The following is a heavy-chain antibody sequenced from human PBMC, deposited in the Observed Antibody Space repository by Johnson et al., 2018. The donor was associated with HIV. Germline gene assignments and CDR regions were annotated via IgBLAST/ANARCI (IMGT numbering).Heavy chain of an antibody. J-gene: IGHJ3*02. Sequence: EVQLVESGGGLVQPGGSLRLSCAASGFTVSSNYLSWVRQTTGKGLEWVSVIYSGGSSYYAASVQGRFTISRDNSKKTLYLQMNTLRAEDTAVYYCARGGQLVAFDIWGQGTMVTVSS. V-gene: IGHV3-66*01. D-gene: IGHD6-6*01. CDR2: IYSGGSS. CDR3: ARGGQLVAFDI. CDR1: GFTVSSNY.